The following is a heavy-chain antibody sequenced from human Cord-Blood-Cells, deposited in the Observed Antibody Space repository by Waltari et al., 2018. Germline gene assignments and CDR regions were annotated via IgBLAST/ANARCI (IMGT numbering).Heavy chain of an antibody. CDR1: GFTFSSYV. J-gene: IGHJ4*02. Sequence: QVQLVESGGGVVQPGRSLRLSCAASGFTFSSYVMHWVRQAPGKGLEWVAVISYDGSNKYYADSVKGRFTISRDNSKNTLYLQMNSLRAEDTAVYYCANYDYGDYFDYWGQGTLVTVSS. D-gene: IGHD4-17*01. CDR2: ISYDGSNK. CDR3: ANYDYGDYFDY. V-gene: IGHV3-30*18.